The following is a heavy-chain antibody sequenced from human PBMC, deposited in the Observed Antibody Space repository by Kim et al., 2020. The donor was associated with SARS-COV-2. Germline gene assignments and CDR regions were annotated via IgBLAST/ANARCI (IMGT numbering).Heavy chain of an antibody. V-gene: IGHV3-11*06. D-gene: IGHD2-2*01. Sequence: SVKGRFTIPRDNAKNSLYLQMNSLRAEDTAVYYCARESVVPAAPPGPVDYWGQGTLVTVSS. CDR3: ARESVVPAAPPGPVDY. J-gene: IGHJ4*02.